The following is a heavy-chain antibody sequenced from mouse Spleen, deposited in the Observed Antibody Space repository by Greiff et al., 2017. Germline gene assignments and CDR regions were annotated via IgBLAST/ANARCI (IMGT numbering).Heavy chain of an antibody. CDR2: IWSDGST. V-gene: IGHV2-6-1*01. CDR3: ARGRYSIDPDRYFDV. CDR1: GFSLTSYG. Sequence: VKLVESGPGLVAPSQSLSITCTISGFSLTSYGVHWVRQPPGQGLEWLVVIWSDGSTTYNSALKSRLSISKDNSKSQVFLKVNSLQADDTAMYYCARGRYSIDPDRYFDVWGAGTTVTVSS. D-gene: IGHD2-5*01. J-gene: IGHJ1*01.